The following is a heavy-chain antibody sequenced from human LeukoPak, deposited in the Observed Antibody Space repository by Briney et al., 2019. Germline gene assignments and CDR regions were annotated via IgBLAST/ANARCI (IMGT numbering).Heavy chain of an antibody. V-gene: IGHV1-2*02. CDR2: INPNSGGT. CDR1: GYTFTGYY. J-gene: IGHJ4*02. CDR3: ARVGLNGLGWELLARNDEYYFDY. D-gene: IGHD1-26*01. Sequence: ASVKVSCKASGYTFTGYYMHWVRQAPGQGLEWMEWINPNSGGTNYAQKFQGRVTMTRDTSISTAYMELSRLRSDDTAVYYCARVGLNGLGWELLARNDEYYFDYWGQGTLVTVSS.